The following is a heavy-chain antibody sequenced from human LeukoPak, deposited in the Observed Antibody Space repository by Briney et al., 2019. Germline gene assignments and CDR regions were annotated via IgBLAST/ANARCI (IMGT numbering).Heavy chain of an antibody. D-gene: IGHD3-3*01. CDR3: AGRFLEWLLDY. Sequence: SETLSLTCTVSGGSISSSCYYWGWIRQPPGKGLEWIGTIYYSGSTYYNPSLKSRVTISVDTSKNQFSLKLSSVTAADTAVYYCAGRFLEWLLDYWGQGTLVTVSS. V-gene: IGHV4-39*01. CDR2: IYYSGST. J-gene: IGHJ4*02. CDR1: GGSISSSCYY.